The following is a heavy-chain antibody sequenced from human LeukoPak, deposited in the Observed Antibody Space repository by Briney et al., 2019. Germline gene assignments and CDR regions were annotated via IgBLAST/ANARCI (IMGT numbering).Heavy chain of an antibody. D-gene: IGHD3-10*01. CDR1: GFTFSSYE. CDR3: ARELEITMVRGPGGFDY. J-gene: IGHJ4*02. CDR2: ISSSGSTI. V-gene: IGHV3-48*03. Sequence: GGSLRLSCAASGFTFSSYEMNWVRQAPGKGLEWVSYISSSGSTIYYADSVKGRFTISRDNAKNSLYLQMNSLRAEDTAVYYCARELEITMVRGPGGFDYWGQGTLVTVSS.